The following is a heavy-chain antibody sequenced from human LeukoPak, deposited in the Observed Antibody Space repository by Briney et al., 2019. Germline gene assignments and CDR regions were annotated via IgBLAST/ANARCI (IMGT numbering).Heavy chain of an antibody. CDR2: IYPGDSDT. CDR1: GYSFTSYW. V-gene: IGHV5-51*01. CDR3: ARGRSRYSSSWYYYYYGMDV. Sequence: GESLQISCQGSGYSFTSYWIGWVRQMPGKGLEWMGIIYPGDSDTRYSPSFQGQVTISADKSISTAYLQWSSLKASDTAMYYCARGRSRYSSSWYYYYYGMDVWGQGTTVTVSS. J-gene: IGHJ6*02. D-gene: IGHD6-13*01.